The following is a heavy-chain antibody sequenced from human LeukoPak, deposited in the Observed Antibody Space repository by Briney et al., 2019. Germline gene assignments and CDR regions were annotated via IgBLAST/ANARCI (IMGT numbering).Heavy chain of an antibody. V-gene: IGHV3-23*01. Sequence: QTGGSLRLSCAASGFTFSSYAMSWVRQAPEKGLEWVSAISGSGGSTYYADSVKGRFTISRDNSKNTLYLQMNSLRAEDTAVYYCAKDLVYGDYVDAFDIWGQGTMVTVSS. CDR2: ISGSGGST. CDR3: AKDLVYGDYVDAFDI. CDR1: GFTFSSYA. J-gene: IGHJ3*02. D-gene: IGHD4-17*01.